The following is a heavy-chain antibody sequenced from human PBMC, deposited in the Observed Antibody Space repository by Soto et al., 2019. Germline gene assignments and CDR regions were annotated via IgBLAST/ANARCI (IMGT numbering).Heavy chain of an antibody. V-gene: IGHV3-30*18. CDR3: AKGRVVLMVYDTGFEY. J-gene: IGHJ4*02. Sequence: GGSLRLSCAASGFTFSSYGMHLVRQAPGKGLEWVAFISYDGSNKYYADSVKGRFTISRDNSKNTLYLQMNSLRAEDTAVYYCAKGRVVLMVYDTGFEYWGEETLVAVSS. CDR1: GFTFSSYG. D-gene: IGHD2-8*01. CDR2: ISYDGSNK.